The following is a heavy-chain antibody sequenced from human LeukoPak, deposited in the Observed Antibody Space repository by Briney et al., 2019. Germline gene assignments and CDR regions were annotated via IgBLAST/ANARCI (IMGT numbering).Heavy chain of an antibody. J-gene: IGHJ4*02. CDR1: GGSISSSNYF. Sequence: SETLSLTCTVSGGSISSSNYFWGWIRQPPGKGLEWIGTIYYTGTTYYNSSLKSRVTISVDTSKNQFSLKLSSVTAADTAVYYCARVYYYDFRLDYWGRGTLVTVSS. CDR3: ARVYYYDFRLDY. CDR2: IYYTGTT. D-gene: IGHD3/OR15-3a*01. V-gene: IGHV4-39*07.